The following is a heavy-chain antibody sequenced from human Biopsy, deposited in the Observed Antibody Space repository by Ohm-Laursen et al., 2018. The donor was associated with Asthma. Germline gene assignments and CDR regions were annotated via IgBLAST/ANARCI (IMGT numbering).Heavy chain of an antibody. CDR2: INSVFGTP. V-gene: IGHV1-69*13. CDR1: GGTFNTYV. J-gene: IGHJ4*02. Sequence: GASVKVSCKSRGGTFNTYVIGWVRQAPGQGLEWMGGINSVFGTPTYPQKFQDRVTITVDDSTSTVYMELSSLRSEDTAVYYFARKAGSCISRTCYSLDFWGQGTLVTVSS. D-gene: IGHD2-2*01. CDR3: ARKAGSCISRTCYSLDF.